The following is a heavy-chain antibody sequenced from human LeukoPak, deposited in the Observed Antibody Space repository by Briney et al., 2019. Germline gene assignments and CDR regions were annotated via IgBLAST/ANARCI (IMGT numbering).Heavy chain of an antibody. CDR2: IIPIFRTP. J-gene: IGHJ4*02. Sequence: GSSLKLSCKASGFTFSSYGISWVRQAPGQGLEWMAGIIPIFRTPNYAQKLQGRVTITADESTSTAYMELSSLRSEDTAVYYCARGPRILTTITHFDYWGQGTLVTVSS. V-gene: IGHV1-69*01. CDR1: GFTFSSYG. D-gene: IGHD2/OR15-2a*01. CDR3: ARGPRILTTITHFDY.